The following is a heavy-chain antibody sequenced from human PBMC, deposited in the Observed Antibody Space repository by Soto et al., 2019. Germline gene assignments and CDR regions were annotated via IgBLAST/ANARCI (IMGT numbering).Heavy chain of an antibody. CDR2: MNPNSGNT. CDR1: GYTFTSSD. J-gene: IGHJ5*02. CDR3: ARGASP. Sequence: QVQLVQSGAEVKKPGASVKVSGKSSGYTFTSSDINWVRQATGQGLEWMGWMNPNSGNTGYAQKFQGRITLTRSTSINTAYLELSSLILDDSAVYYCARGASPWGQGTLVTVSS. V-gene: IGHV1-8*01.